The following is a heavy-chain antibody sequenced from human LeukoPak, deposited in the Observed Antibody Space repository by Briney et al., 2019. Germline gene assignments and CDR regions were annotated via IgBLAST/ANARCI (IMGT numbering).Heavy chain of an antibody. CDR1: GDSISSFY. J-gene: IGHJ2*01. Sequence: SETLSLTCTVSGDSISSFYWSWIRQPAGKGLEWIGRIYTNGDTNYNSSLKSRVTMSIDTSMNQFSLNLRSLTAADTAVYYCAREGYSSGWYRGYLDLWGRGTLVTVSS. CDR3: AREGYSSGWYRGYLDL. D-gene: IGHD6-19*01. V-gene: IGHV4-4*07. CDR2: IYTNGDT.